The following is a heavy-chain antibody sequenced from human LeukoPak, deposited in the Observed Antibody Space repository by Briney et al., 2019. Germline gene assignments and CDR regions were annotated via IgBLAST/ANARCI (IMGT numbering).Heavy chain of an antibody. D-gene: IGHD3-3*01. Sequence: PGGSLRLSCAASGFTVSSSYMSWVRQAPGKGLEWVSVIYSGGSTYYADSVKGRFTISRDNSKNKLYLQMNSLRAEDTAVYYCARGDGNYDFWSGYYTGFDYWGQGTLVTVSS. V-gene: IGHV3-66*02. CDR3: ARGDGNYDFWSGYYTGFDY. J-gene: IGHJ4*02. CDR2: IYSGGST. CDR1: GFTVSSSY.